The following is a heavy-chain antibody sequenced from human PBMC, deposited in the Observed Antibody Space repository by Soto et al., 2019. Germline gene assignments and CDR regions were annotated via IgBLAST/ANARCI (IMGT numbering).Heavy chain of an antibody. Sequence: PGGSVRVSCAASPCSFSSYDMSWVRQAAGKGLEWVAVFTGSGGSAFYADSVKGRFTISRDRSTNTLFLQMSSLRVEDTAVYYCATHAIGYYRHSFDNWGQGTPVTVSS. V-gene: IGHV3-23*01. J-gene: IGHJ4*02. CDR1: PCSFSSYD. CDR3: ATHAIGYYRHSFDN. CDR2: FTGSGGSA. D-gene: IGHD3-22*01.